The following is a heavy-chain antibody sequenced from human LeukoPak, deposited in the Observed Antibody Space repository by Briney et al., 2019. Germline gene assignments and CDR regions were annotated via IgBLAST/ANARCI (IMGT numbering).Heavy chain of an antibody. CDR1: GGTFSSYA. D-gene: IGHD1-26*01. CDR3: ATDPGRTVGAQARAFDI. Sequence: GASVKVSCKASGGTFSSYAISWVRQAPGQGLEWMGRIIPVLGVTTYAQNFQGRVTITADKSTSTAFMELSSLRSEDTAVYYCATDPGRTVGAQARAFDIWGQGTMVTVSS. J-gene: IGHJ3*02. CDR2: IIPVLGVT. V-gene: IGHV1-69*04.